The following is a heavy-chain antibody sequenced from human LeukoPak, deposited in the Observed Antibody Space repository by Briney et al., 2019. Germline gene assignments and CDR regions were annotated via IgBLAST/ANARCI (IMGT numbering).Heavy chain of an antibody. Sequence: PSETLSLTCAVSDYSVSSDYYWGWIRQPPGKGRDLIGTIYHSGSTYYNPSLKSRVTMSVDTSKNQSSLELSSVTAADTAVYYCARGYDFFDNWGQGTLVTVCS. CDR2: IYHSGST. CDR3: ARGYDFFDN. J-gene: IGHJ4*02. D-gene: IGHD1-1*01. V-gene: IGHV4-38-2*01. CDR1: DYSVSSDYY.